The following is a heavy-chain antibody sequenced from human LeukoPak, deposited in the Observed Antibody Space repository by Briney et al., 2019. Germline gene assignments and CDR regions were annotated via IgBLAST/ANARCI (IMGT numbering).Heavy chain of an antibody. D-gene: IGHD6-13*01. CDR2: IRYDGSNK. J-gene: IGHJ5*02. CDR1: GFTFSSYG. Sequence: PGGSVRLSCTASGFTFSSYGMHWVRQAPGKGLEWVAFIRYDGSNKYYADSVKSRFTIFRDNSKNTLYLQMNSLRAEDTAVYYCAKDVPLWSSSWYDRQENWFDPWGQGTLVAVSS. V-gene: IGHV3-30*02. CDR3: AKDVPLWSSSWYDRQENWFDP.